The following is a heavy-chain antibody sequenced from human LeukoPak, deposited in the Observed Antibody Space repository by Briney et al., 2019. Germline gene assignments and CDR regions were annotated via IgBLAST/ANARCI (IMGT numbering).Heavy chain of an antibody. V-gene: IGHV4-4*07. CDR3: ASHTDYYYYYYMDV. CDR1: GGSISSYY. Sequence: SETLSLTCTVSGGSISSYYWSWIRQPAGKGLEWIGRIYTSGSTNYNPSLKSRVTISVDTSKNQFSLKLSSVTAADTAVYYCASHTDYYYYYYMDVWGKGTTVTVSS. CDR2: IYTSGST. J-gene: IGHJ6*03.